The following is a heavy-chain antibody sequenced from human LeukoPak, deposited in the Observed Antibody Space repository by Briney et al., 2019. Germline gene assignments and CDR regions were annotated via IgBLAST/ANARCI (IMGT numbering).Heavy chain of an antibody. Sequence: PSETLSLTCSVAGDSIGSYYWTWIRHSPGKGREWIGYIYYGGSHNFSPSLKSRVSISVDTSNNQFSLQLRSVSAADTAIYYCARGRARDGSYPWFDSWGQGTLVTVSS. V-gene: IGHV4-59*01. D-gene: IGHD3-16*02. CDR1: GDSIGSYY. CDR3: ARGRARDGSYPWFDS. J-gene: IGHJ5*01. CDR2: IYYGGSH.